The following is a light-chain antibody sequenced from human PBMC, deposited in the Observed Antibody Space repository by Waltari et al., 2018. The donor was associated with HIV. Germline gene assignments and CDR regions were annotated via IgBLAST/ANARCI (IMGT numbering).Light chain of an antibody. J-gene: IGKJ1*01. CDR3: QQYYSTPPA. CDR2: WAS. Sequence: DIVMTQSPDSLAVSLGERATINCKSSQSVLYNSNNKNYLAWYQQKPGQPPKLLIYWASTRESGVPDRFSGRGSGTDFTLTISSLQAEDVAVYYCQQYYSTPPAFGQGTKVEIK. V-gene: IGKV4-1*01. CDR1: QSVLYNSNNKNY.